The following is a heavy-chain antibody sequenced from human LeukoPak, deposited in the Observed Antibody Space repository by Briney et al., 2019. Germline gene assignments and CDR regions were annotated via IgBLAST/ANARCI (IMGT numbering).Heavy chain of an antibody. Sequence: GGSLRLSCVACGFTFSDCYVNWIRQAPGRGLEWVSYISGSGSDFYYADSVKGRFTISRDNAKNSLYLQMNSLRAEDTAVYYCARSIGSYYTMDVWGQGTTVTVSS. V-gene: IGHV3-11*01. J-gene: IGHJ6*02. CDR2: ISGSGSDF. D-gene: IGHD3-22*01. CDR3: ARSIGSYYTMDV. CDR1: GFTFSDCY.